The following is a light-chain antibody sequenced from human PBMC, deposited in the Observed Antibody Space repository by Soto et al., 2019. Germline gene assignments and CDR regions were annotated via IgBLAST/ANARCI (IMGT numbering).Light chain of an antibody. V-gene: IGKV2-24*01. CDR2: KIS. CDR3: MQAAHFPIS. CDR1: QSPVYSDGNTY. Sequence: ETVMTQTPLSLPVTLGQPASISCRSSQSPVYSDGNTYLSWLQQRPGQPPRLLIYKISNRVSGVPDRFSGSGAGTDFTLRISRGEAEDVGVYYCMQAAHFPISFGQGTRLEIK. J-gene: IGKJ2*03.